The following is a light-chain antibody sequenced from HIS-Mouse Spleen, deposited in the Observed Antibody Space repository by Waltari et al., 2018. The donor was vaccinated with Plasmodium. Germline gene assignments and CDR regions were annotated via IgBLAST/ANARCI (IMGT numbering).Light chain of an antibody. CDR3: QSADSSGTPNWV. J-gene: IGLJ3*02. V-gene: IGLV3-25*03. Sequence: SYELTQPPSVSVSPGQTARITCSGDALPKQYAYWYQQKPGQAPVLVIYKDSERPSGSPERVSGSSSGKTVTLTISGVQAEDEADYYCQSADSSGTPNWVFGGGTKLTVL. CDR1: ALPKQY. CDR2: KDS.